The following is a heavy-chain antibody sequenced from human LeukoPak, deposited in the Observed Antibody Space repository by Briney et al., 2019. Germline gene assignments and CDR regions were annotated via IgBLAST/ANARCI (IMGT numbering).Heavy chain of an antibody. CDR2: IYSGGST. D-gene: IGHD1-26*01. CDR3: AGETGGSYLYYYYYMDV. CDR1: GFTVSSNY. Sequence: PGGSLRLSCAASGFTVSSNYMSWVRQAPGKGLEWVSVIYSGGSTYYADSVKGRFTISRDNSKNTLYLQMNSLRAEDTAVYYCAGETGGSYLYYYYYMDVWGKGTTVTVSS. V-gene: IGHV3-53*01. J-gene: IGHJ6*03.